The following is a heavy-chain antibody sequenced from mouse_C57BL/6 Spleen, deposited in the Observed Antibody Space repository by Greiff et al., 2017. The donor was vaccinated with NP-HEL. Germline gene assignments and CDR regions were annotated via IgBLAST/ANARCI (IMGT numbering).Heavy chain of an antibody. J-gene: IGHJ3*01. CDR3: ARRDWDPAWFAY. D-gene: IGHD4-1*01. CDR2: ISSGSSTI. Sequence: DVQLVESGGGLVKPGGSLKLSCAASGFTFSDYGMHWVRQAPEKGLEWVAYISSGSSTIFYADTVKGRFTISRDNAKNTLFLQMTSLRSEDTAMYYCARRDWDPAWFAYWGQGTLVTVSA. CDR1: GFTFSDYG. V-gene: IGHV5-17*01.